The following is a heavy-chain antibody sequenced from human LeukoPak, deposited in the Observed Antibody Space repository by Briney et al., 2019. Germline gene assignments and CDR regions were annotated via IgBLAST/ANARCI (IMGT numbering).Heavy chain of an antibody. J-gene: IGHJ4*02. CDR3: VRDDDRPDNGLDY. CDR2: ISWNSVSI. D-gene: IGHD3-22*01. CDR1: GFTYDDYA. Sequence: GGSLRLSCAASGFTYDDYAMHWVRQTPGKGLEWVSGISWNSVSIDYADSVKGRFTISRDNSKNTLYLQMNSLRAEDTALYYCVRDDDRPDNGLDYWGQGTLVTVSS. V-gene: IGHV3-9*01.